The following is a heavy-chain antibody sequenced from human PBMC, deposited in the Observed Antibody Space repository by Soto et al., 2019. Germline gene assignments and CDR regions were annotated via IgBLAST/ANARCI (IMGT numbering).Heavy chain of an antibody. CDR3: ARSNYDFWSGRYYGMDV. V-gene: IGHV1-3*01. CDR1: GYTFTSYA. D-gene: IGHD3-3*01. Sequence: ASVKGSCKASGYTFTSYAMHWVRQAPGQRLEWMGWINAGNGNTKYSQKFQGRVTITRDTSASTAYMELSSLRSEDTAVYYCARSNYDFWSGRYYGMDVWGQGTTVTVSS. J-gene: IGHJ6*02. CDR2: INAGNGNT.